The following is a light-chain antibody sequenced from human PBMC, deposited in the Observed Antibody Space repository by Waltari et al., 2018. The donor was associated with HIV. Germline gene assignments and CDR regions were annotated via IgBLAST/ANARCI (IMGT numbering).Light chain of an antibody. J-gene: IGLJ2*01. CDR1: SGTIARNF. CDR3: QSYDKDGQV. CDR2: DDY. Sequence: FTLTQPHSVSESPGKTVTISCTRSSGTIARNFVQWYQQRPGSAPTSLIYDDYKRSSGVPDRFSGSIDSSSNSASLTISGLKTEDEADYYCQSYDKDGQVFGGGTKLTVL. V-gene: IGLV6-57*03.